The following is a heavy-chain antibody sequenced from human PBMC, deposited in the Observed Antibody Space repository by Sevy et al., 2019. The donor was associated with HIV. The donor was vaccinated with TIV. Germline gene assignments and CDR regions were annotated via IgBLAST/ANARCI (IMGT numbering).Heavy chain of an antibody. Sequence: ASVKVSCKASGYTFTSYAMHWVRQAPGQRLEWMGWINAGNGNTKYSQKFQGRVTITRDTSASTAYMELSSLSSEDTAVYYCARGDSSSYEGEDAFDIWGQGTMVTVSS. CDR2: INAGNGNT. J-gene: IGHJ3*02. D-gene: IGHD6-13*01. V-gene: IGHV1-3*01. CDR3: ARGDSSSYEGEDAFDI. CDR1: GYTFTSYA.